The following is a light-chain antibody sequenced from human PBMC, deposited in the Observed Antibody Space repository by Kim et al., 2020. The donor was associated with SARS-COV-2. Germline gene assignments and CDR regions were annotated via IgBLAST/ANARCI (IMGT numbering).Light chain of an antibody. CDR3: QQYYTFPNA. J-gene: IGKJ2*01. Sequence: SASTGDRVTITCRATQDISSYLAWYQQKPGKAPKLLIYAASTLQSGVPSRFSGSGSGTNFSLTISCLQSEDFATYYCQQYYTFPNAFGQGTKLE. V-gene: IGKV1-8*01. CDR1: QDISSY. CDR2: AAS.